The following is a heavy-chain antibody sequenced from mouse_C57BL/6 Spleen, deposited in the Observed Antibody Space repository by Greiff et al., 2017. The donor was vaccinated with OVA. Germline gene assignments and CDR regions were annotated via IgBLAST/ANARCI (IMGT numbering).Heavy chain of an antibody. CDR1: GYAFSSYW. J-gene: IGHJ2*01. D-gene: IGHD2-5*01. CDR3: ARSNSNYLGFFDY. V-gene: IGHV1-80*01. Sequence: QVQLQQSGAELVKPGASVKISCKASGYAFSSYWMNWVKQRPGKGLEWIVQIYPGDGDTNYNGKFKGKATLTADKSSSAAYMQRSSLTSEDSAVYFCARSNSNYLGFFDYWGQGTTHTVSS. CDR2: IYPGDGDT.